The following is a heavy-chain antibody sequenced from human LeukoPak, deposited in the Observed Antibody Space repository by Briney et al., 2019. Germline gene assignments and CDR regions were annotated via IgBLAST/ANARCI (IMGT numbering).Heavy chain of an antibody. V-gene: IGHV4-30-4*01. Sequence: SETLSLTCTVSGGSISSGDYYWSWIRQPPGKGLEWIGYIYYSGSTYYNPSLKSRVTISVDTSKNQFSLKLSSVTAADTAVYYCARLAAAGTIYLDAFDIWAKGQWSPSLQ. CDR2: IYYSGST. D-gene: IGHD6-13*01. CDR3: ARLAAAGTIYLDAFDI. CDR1: GGSISSGDYY. J-gene: IGHJ3*02.